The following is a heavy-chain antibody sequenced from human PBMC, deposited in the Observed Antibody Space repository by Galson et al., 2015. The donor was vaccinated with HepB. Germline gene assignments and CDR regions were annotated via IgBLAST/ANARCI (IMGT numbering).Heavy chain of an antibody. CDR1: GFTVSSNY. D-gene: IGHD3-22*01. V-gene: IGHV3-53*01. CDR2: IYSGGST. J-gene: IGHJ4*02. Sequence: SLRLSCAASGFTVSSNYMSWVRQAPGKGLEWVSVIYSGGSTYYADSVKGRFTISRDNSKNTLYLQMNSLRAEDTAVYYCAKDFHPGGIVVAIADYWGQGTLVTVSS. CDR3: AKDFHPGGIVVAIADY.